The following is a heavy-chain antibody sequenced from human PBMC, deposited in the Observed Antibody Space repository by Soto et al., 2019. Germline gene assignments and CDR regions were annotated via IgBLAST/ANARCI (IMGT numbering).Heavy chain of an antibody. Sequence: QVQLVQSGAEVKKPGSSVKVSCKASGGTFSSYTISWVRQAPGQGLEWMGRIIPILGIANYAQKFQGRVTITEAKSPSTAYMELSSLRSEDTAVYYCAMEYCSSTSCYRDYWGQGTLVTVSS. CDR2: IIPILGIA. CDR3: AMEYCSSTSCYRDY. J-gene: IGHJ4*02. D-gene: IGHD2-2*02. CDR1: GGTFSSYT. V-gene: IGHV1-69*02.